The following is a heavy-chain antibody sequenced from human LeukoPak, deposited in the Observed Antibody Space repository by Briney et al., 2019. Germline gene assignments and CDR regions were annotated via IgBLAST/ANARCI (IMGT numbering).Heavy chain of an antibody. J-gene: IGHJ6*03. CDR3: ARVRGHWLVHDYYSYMDV. Sequence: SETLSLTYTVSGGSISSGSYYWSWIRQPPGKGLEWIGYIYYGGSTNYNPSLKRRVTMSVDTSKNQFSLKLSSVTAADTAVYYCARVRGHWLVHDYYSYMDVWGKGTTVTVSS. CDR2: IYYGGST. V-gene: IGHV4-61*01. D-gene: IGHD6-19*01. CDR1: GGSISSGSYY.